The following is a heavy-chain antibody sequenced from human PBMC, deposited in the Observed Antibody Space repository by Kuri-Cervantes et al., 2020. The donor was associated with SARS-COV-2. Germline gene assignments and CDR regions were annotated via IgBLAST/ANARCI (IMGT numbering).Heavy chain of an antibody. V-gene: IGHV3-30-3*01. CDR2: ISYDGNNT. Sequence: GESLKISCAASGFTFSSFAIRWVRQAPGKGLEWVAIISYDGNNTYYADSVKGRFTISRDNSRNTLYLQMNSLRTEDTAIYYCARDRVGVHDCWGQGTLVTVSS. J-gene: IGHJ4*02. CDR1: GFTFSSFA. D-gene: IGHD2-21*01. CDR3: ARDRVGVHDC.